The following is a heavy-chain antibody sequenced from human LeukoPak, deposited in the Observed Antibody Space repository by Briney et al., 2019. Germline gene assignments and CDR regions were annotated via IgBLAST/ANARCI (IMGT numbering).Heavy chain of an antibody. J-gene: IGHJ4*02. D-gene: IGHD1-26*01. CDR3: VKSGGYGLIDY. Sequence: SETLSLTCTVSGGSIGSTNYYWGWIRQPPGKGLEWIANIYYSGSTYYNPSLKSRVTISVDTSKNQFSLRLSSVTAADTAMYYCVKSGGYGLIDYWGQGTRVTVSS. CDR1: GGSIGSTNYY. CDR2: IYYSGST. V-gene: IGHV4-39*01.